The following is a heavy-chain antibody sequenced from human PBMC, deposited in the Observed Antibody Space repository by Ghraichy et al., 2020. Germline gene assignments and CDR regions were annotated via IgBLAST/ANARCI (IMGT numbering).Heavy chain of an antibody. Sequence: ASVKVSCKASGYTFTSYYLHCVRHAPGQGLEWMGIMNPSGGSRNYEQKFQGRVTMTRDTSTSTVYMELSSLRSEDTAVYYCARGVAATFDFDYWGQGTQVIVSS. CDR2: MNPSGGSR. J-gene: IGHJ4*02. CDR3: ARGVAATFDFDY. CDR1: GYTFTSYY. D-gene: IGHD6-25*01. V-gene: IGHV1-46*01.